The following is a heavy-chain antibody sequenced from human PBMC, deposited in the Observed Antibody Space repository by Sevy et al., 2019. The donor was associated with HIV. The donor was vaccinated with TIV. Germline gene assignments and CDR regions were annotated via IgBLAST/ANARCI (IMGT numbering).Heavy chain of an antibody. D-gene: IGHD3-22*01. Sequence: ASVKVSCKVSGYTLTELSMHWVRQAPGKGLEWMGSFDPEDGETIYAQKFQGRVTMTEDTFKDTAYMELSSLRSEDAAVYYCATTKDYYDSSGSPFDYWGQGTLVIVSS. CDR1: GYTLTELS. CDR3: ATTKDYYDSSGSPFDY. CDR2: FDPEDGET. J-gene: IGHJ4*02. V-gene: IGHV1-24*01.